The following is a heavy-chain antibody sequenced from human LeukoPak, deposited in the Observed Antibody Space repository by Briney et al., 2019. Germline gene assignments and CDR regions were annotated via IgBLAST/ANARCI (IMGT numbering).Heavy chain of an antibody. V-gene: IGHV3-15*01. D-gene: IGHD1-14*01. Sequence: GGSLRLSCAASGFTYKNAWLSWVRQAPGKELTWLGRAKSKTYGETTDYGAPVKGRFTISRDDSKNTLYLQMHSLKIEDSAVYYCTTDAPTTSGSGFFDHWGQGTLVTVSS. J-gene: IGHJ4*02. CDR1: GFTYKNAW. CDR2: AKSKTYGETT. CDR3: TTDAPTTSGSGFFDH.